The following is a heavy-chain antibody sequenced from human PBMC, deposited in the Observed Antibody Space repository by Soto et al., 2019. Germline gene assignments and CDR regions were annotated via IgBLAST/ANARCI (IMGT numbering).Heavy chain of an antibody. J-gene: IGHJ4*02. CDR2: INHTGGS. CDR1: GGSFSGYY. CDR3: APEVGYYSATRRNLYFDY. V-gene: IGHV4-34*01. D-gene: IGHD2-2*01. Sequence: SETLSLTCAVSGGSFSGYYWSWVRQPPGKGLEWIGDINHTGGSNYNPSLKSRVMISVDTSKTQFSLNVTSVTAADTAVYYCAPEVGYYSATRRNLYFDYWGPGTLVTVSS.